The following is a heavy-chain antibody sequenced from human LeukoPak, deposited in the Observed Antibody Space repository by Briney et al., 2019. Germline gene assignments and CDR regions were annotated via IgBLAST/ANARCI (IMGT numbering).Heavy chain of an antibody. D-gene: IGHD3-3*01. CDR3: AREYYDFWSGHGGTYGMDV. J-gene: IGHJ6*02. Sequence: SETLSLTCTVSGGSISSYYWSWIRQPAGKGLEWIGRIYTSGSTNYNPSLKSRVTMSVDTSKNQFSLKLSSVTAADTAVYYCAREYYDFWSGHGGTYGMDVWGQGTTVTVSS. CDR1: GGSISSYY. V-gene: IGHV4-4*07. CDR2: IYTSGST.